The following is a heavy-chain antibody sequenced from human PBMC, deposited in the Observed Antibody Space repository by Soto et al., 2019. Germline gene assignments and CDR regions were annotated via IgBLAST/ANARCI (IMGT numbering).Heavy chain of an antibody. V-gene: IGHV4-34*01. CDR2: INHSGST. CDR3: ARDKITGLFDY. D-gene: IGHD2-8*02. Sequence: QVQLQQWGAGLLKPSETLSLTCAVYGGSFSGYYWTWIRQPPVTGLEWIGEINHSGSTNYNPSLKSRVTISVDTSKNPFSLKLTSVTAADTAVYYCARDKITGLFDYWGQGTLVTVSS. CDR1: GGSFSGYY. J-gene: IGHJ4*02.